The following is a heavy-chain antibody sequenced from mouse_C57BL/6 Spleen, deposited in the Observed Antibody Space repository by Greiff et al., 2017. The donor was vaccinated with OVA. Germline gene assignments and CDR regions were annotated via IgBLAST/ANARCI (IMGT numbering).Heavy chain of an antibody. CDR3: AGYDWDRSWYWYFDD. CDR1: GYTFTSYW. Sequence: QVQLKQSGAELVKPGASVKMSCKASGYTFTSYWITWVNQTPGQGLEWIGDIYPGSGSTNYNEKFKSKVTLTVDTSSSTAYMQLSSLTSEDSTVYYSAGYDWDRSWYWYFDDWGKGTTVTVSS. CDR2: IYPGSGST. J-gene: IGHJ1*03. D-gene: IGHD4-1*01. V-gene: IGHV1-55*01.